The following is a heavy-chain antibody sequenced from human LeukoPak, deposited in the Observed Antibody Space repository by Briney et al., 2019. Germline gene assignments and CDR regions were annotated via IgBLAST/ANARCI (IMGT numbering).Heavy chain of an antibody. D-gene: IGHD3-10*01. J-gene: IGHJ6*03. V-gene: IGHV3-30*03. Sequence: GGSLRLSCAASGFAFSSYGMHWVRQAPGKGLEWVAVISYDGSNKNYADSVKGRFTISRDNSKNTLYLQMGSLRGEDTAVYYCARDSGLRWFGENYYYMDVWGKGTTVTISS. CDR2: ISYDGSNK. CDR3: ARDSGLRWFGENYYYMDV. CDR1: GFAFSSYG.